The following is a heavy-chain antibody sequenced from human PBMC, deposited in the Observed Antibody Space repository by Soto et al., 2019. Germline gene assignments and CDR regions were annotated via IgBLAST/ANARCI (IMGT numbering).Heavy chain of an antibody. CDR3: ARDPTYGSGSYIVDP. V-gene: IGHV1-18*01. J-gene: IGHJ5*02. CDR1: GYTFTSYG. Sequence: ASVKVSCKASGYTFTSYGISCVRQAPGQGLEWMGWISGYNGNTNYAQKLQGRVTMTTDTSTTTAYMELRSLRSDDTAVYYCARDPTYGSGSYIVDPWGQGTLVTVPQ. CDR2: ISGYNGNT. D-gene: IGHD3-10*01.